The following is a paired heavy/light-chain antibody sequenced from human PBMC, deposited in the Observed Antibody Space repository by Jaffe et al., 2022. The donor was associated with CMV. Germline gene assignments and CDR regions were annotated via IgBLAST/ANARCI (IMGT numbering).Light chain of an antibody. CDR3: QQYDNLQLT. V-gene: IGKV1-33*01. CDR1: QDISNY. Sequence: DIQMTQSPSSLSASVGDRVTITCQASQDISNYLNWYQQKPGKAPKLLIYDASNLETGVPSRFSGSGSGTDFTFTISSLQPEDIATYYCQQYDNLQLTFGGGTKVEIK. J-gene: IGKJ4*01. CDR2: DAS.
Heavy chain of an antibody. D-gene: IGHD6-19*01. Sequence: QVQLVESGGGVVQPGRSLRLSCAASGFTFSSYGMHWVRQAPGKGLEWVAVISYDGSNKYYADSVKGRFTISRDNSKNTLYLQMNSLRAEDTAVYYCAKDRYSSGWYGRGDYYYYGMDVWGQGTTVTVSS. CDR2: ISYDGSNK. J-gene: IGHJ6*02. V-gene: IGHV3-30*18. CDR3: AKDRYSSGWYGRGDYYYYGMDV. CDR1: GFTFSSYG.